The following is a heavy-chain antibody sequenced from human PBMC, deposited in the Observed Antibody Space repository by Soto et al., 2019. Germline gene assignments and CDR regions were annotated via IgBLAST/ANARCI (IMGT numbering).Heavy chain of an antibody. J-gene: IGHJ4*02. V-gene: IGHV3-66*01. CDR3: ARDIFGGSYDFWH. Sequence: DVQLVESGGGLVQPGGSLRLSCTASGFSVGRLFMTWVRQAPGKGLEWVSVLSSDDNTYYADSVKGRFTISRDISKNTLFLEMNSLRAEDTAVYHCARDIFGGSYDFWHGGQGTLVTVSS. D-gene: IGHD3-3*01. CDR1: GFSVGRLF. CDR2: LSSDDNT.